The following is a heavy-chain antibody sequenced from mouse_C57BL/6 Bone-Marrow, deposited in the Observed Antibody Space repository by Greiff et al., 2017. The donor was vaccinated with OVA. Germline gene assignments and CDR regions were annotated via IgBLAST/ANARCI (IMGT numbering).Heavy chain of an antibody. CDR3: ARSGYYGSSRGWYFDV. CDR1: GYSFTGYY. Sequence: EVKLVESGPELVKPGASVKISCKASGYSFTGYYMNWVKQSPEKSLEWIGEINPSTGGTTYNQKFKAKATLTVDKSSSTAYMQLKSLTSEDSAVYYCARSGYYGSSRGWYFDVWGTGTTVTVSS. J-gene: IGHJ1*03. V-gene: IGHV1-42*01. CDR2: INPSTGGT. D-gene: IGHD1-1*01.